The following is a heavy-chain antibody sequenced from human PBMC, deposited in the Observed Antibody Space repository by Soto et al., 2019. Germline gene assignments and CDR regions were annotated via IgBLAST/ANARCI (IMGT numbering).Heavy chain of an antibody. V-gene: IGHV5-51*01. Sequence: PGQSLKISCKVSGKTSTTYWIGWVRKMPGKGLEWMGSIYPDDSDTRYSPSFEGQVTISGDKSINTAYLQWSSLKASDTAIYYCAIIYGDSQSYYFYYGVDVWGQGTTVTVS. CDR3: AIIYGDSQSYYFYYGVDV. CDR1: GKTSTTYW. CDR2: IYPDDSDT. D-gene: IGHD4-17*01. J-gene: IGHJ6*02.